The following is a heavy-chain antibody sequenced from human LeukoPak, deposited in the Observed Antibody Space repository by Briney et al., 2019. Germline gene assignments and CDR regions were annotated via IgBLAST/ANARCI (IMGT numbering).Heavy chain of an antibody. V-gene: IGHV3-7*01. Sequence: GGSLRLSCEASGFTLRTYWMSWVRQAPGKGLEWVANIKQDGSAKYYVDSVKGRFTISRDNARNSLYLQMNSLRAEDTAVYYCVRDSEGPYYGFWSGPWGQGTLVTVSS. CDR3: VRDSEGPYYGFWSGP. J-gene: IGHJ5*02. CDR2: IKQDGSAK. CDR1: GFTLRTYW. D-gene: IGHD3-3*01.